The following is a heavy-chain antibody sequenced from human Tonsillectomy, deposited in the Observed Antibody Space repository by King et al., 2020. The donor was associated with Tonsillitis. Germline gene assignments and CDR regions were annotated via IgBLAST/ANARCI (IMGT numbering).Heavy chain of an antibody. J-gene: IGHJ3*02. Sequence: QLQESGPGPVKASETLSLTCIVSGGSISSSGHYWGWIRQPPGKGLEWIGSIYYSGRTYYNPSLKSRVTIFVDTSKNQFSLKLSSVTAADTAVYYCAGRDYGDKSDAFDIWGQGTMVTVSS. D-gene: IGHD4-23*01. V-gene: IGHV4-39*01. CDR3: AGRDYGDKSDAFDI. CDR2: IYYSGRT. CDR1: GGSISSSGHY.